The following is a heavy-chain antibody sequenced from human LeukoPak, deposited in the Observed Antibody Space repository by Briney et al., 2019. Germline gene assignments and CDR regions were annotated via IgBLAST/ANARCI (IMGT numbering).Heavy chain of an antibody. CDR2: ISTSGST. CDR3: AREGGYSYGDAPLHFDY. V-gene: IGHV4-61*02. D-gene: IGHD5-18*01. CDR1: GGSISSGSYY. J-gene: IGHJ4*02. Sequence: PSQTLSLTCTVSGGSISSGSYYWSWIRQPAGKGLEWIGRISTSGSTSYNPSLKSRVTISVNTSKNQFSLKLSSVTAADTAVYYCAREGGYSYGDAPLHFDYWGQGTLVTVSS.